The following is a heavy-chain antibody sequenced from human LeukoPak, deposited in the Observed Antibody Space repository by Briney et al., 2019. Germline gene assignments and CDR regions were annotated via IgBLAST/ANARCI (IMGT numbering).Heavy chain of an antibody. V-gene: IGHV4-4*02. CDR1: GGSISNTNW. Sequence: PSETLSLTCGVSGGSISNTNWWTWVRQPPGKGLEWIGEVNLQGSTNYNPSLKSRVTFSVDTSKNQFSLKLSSVNAADTAVYYCARAVYDYIWGSYRFDYWGQGTLVTVSS. CDR2: VNLQGST. D-gene: IGHD3-16*02. J-gene: IGHJ4*02. CDR3: ARAVYDYIWGSYRFDY.